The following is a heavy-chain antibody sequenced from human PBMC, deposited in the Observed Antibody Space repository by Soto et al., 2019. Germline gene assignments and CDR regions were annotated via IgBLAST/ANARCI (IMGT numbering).Heavy chain of an antibody. CDR2: IWYDGSNK. V-gene: IGHV3-33*01. D-gene: IGHD3-10*01. CDR3: ARDRITMVRGAILPSSDY. CDR1: GFTFSSYG. J-gene: IGHJ4*02. Sequence: PGGSLRLSCAASGFTFSSYGMHWFRQAPGKGLEWVAVIWYDGSNKYYADSVKGRFTISRDNSKNTLYLQMNSLRAEDAAVYYCARDRITMVRGAILPSSDYWGQGTLVTVSS.